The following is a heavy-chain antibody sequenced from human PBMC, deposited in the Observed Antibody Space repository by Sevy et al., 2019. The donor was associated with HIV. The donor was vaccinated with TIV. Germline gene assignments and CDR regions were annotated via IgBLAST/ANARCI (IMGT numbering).Heavy chain of an antibody. Sequence: ASVKVSCKASGGTFSSYAISWVRQAPGQGLEWMGGIIPIFGTANYAQKFQGGVTITADESTGTAYMELSSLGSEDTAVYYCARKSTKDSSGWYHWFDPWGQGTLVTVSS. CDR1: GGTFSSYA. CDR2: IIPIFGTA. V-gene: IGHV1-69*13. CDR3: ARKSTKDSSGWYHWFDP. J-gene: IGHJ5*02. D-gene: IGHD6-19*01.